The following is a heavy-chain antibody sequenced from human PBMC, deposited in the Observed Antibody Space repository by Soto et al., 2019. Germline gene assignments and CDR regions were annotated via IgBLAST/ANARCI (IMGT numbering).Heavy chain of an antibody. CDR2: IDPSDSYT. CDR3: ATGENCTNGVCYWNYYYYYYGMDV. Sequence: PGESLKISCKGSGYSFTSYWISWVRQMPGKGLEWMGRIDPSDSYTNYSPSFQGHVTISADKSISTAYLQWSSLKASDTAMYYCATGENCTNGVCYWNYYYYYYGMDVWGQGTAVTVSS. J-gene: IGHJ6*02. V-gene: IGHV5-10-1*01. CDR1: GYSFTSYW. D-gene: IGHD2-8*01.